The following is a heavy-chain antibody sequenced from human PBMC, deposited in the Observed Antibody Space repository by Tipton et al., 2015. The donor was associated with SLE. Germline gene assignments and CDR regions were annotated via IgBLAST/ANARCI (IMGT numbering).Heavy chain of an antibody. D-gene: IGHD5-12*01. V-gene: IGHV4-34*12. Sequence: GLVKPSQTLSLTCAVYGESFNGYFWTWIRQPPGKGLEWIAEIIHSGVTNYNPSLRSRVTISVDMSKNQVSLKLSSVTAADTAVYYCARVAPTEVFDYWGQGTLVTVAS. J-gene: IGHJ4*02. CDR3: ARVAPTEVFDY. CDR2: IIHSGVT. CDR1: GESFNGYF.